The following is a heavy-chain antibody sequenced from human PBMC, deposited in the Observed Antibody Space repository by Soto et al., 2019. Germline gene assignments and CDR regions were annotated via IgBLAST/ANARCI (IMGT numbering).Heavy chain of an antibody. CDR2: IIPILGIA. CDR3: AREECFDWYPPRYYYYYMDV. Sequence: SVKVSCKASGGTFSSYTISWVRQAPGQGLEWMGGIIPILGIANYAQKFQGRVTITADKSTSTAYMELSSLRSEDTAVYYCAREECFDWYPPRYYYYYMDVWGKGTTVTVSS. CDR1: GGTFSSYT. V-gene: IGHV1-69*10. D-gene: IGHD3-9*01. J-gene: IGHJ6*03.